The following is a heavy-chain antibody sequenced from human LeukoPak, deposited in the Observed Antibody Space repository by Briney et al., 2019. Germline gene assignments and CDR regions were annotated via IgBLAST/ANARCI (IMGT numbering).Heavy chain of an antibody. V-gene: IGHV4-38-2*02. Sequence: PSETLSLTCTVSGYSISSGYYWGWIRQPPGKGLEWIGSIYHSGSTYYNPSLKSRVTISVDTSKNQFSLKLSSVTAADTAVYYCAREGRGRITMVRGVVGFDPWGQGTLVTVSS. D-gene: IGHD3-10*01. CDR2: IYHSGST. CDR3: AREGRGRITMVRGVVGFDP. J-gene: IGHJ5*02. CDR1: GYSISSGYY.